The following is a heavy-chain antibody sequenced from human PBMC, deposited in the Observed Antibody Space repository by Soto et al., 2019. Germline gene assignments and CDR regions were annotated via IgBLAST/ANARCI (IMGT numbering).Heavy chain of an antibody. CDR1: GFTFSSYA. V-gene: IGHV3-23*01. CDR2: ISGSGGST. D-gene: IGHD2-2*01. Sequence: GGSLRLSCSASGFTFSSYAISWVRQAPGKGLEWVSAISGSGGSTYYADSVKGRFTISRDNSKNTLYLQMNSLRAEDTAVYYCAKEIGFCSSTRTYEFDSWAQDALLTVSS. CDR3: AKEIGFCSSTRTYEFDS. J-gene: IGHJ5*01.